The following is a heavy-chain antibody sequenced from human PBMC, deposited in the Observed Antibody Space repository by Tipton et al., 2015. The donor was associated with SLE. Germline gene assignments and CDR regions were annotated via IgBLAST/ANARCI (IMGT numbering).Heavy chain of an antibody. Sequence: SLRLSCAASGFTFSSYEMIWVRQAPGKGLEWVSYISSSGSTIYYADSVKGRFTISRDNAKNSLYLQMNSLRAEDTAVYYCARGGDIVDYFDLWGRGTLVTVSS. J-gene: IGHJ2*01. V-gene: IGHV3-48*03. CDR2: ISSSGSTI. D-gene: IGHD5-12*01. CDR3: ARGGDIVDYFDL. CDR1: GFTFSSYE.